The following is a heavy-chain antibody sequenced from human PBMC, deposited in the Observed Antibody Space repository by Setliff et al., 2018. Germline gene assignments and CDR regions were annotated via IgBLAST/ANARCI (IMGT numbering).Heavy chain of an antibody. CDR2: IYKSGTT. Sequence: PSETLSLTCSVSGGSINRDYWNWIRQPPGKGLEWIGYIYKSGTTKYNPSLGSRISMSVDTSKNQFSLNLNYVTTADTAVYYCARDQFSSGWYGAPESYFDRWGQGVLVTVSS. CDR1: GGSINRDY. CDR3: ARDQFSSGWYGAPESYFDR. D-gene: IGHD6-19*01. J-gene: IGHJ4*02. V-gene: IGHV4-59*01.